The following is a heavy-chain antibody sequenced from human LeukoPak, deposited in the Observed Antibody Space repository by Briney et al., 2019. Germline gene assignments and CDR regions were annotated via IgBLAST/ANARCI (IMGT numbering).Heavy chain of an antibody. Sequence: SETLSLTCTVSGGSISSYYWSWIRQPPGKGLEWIGYIYYSGSTNYNPSLKSRVTISVDTSKNQYSLKLRSVTAADTAVYYCERVGVVPEESDAFDIWGQGTMVTVSS. CDR2: IYYSGST. CDR1: GGSISSYY. V-gene: IGHV4-59*08. J-gene: IGHJ3*02. CDR3: ERVGVVPEESDAFDI. D-gene: IGHD3-3*01.